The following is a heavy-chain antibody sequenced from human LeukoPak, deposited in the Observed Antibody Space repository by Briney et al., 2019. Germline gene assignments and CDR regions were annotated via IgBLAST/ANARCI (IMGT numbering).Heavy chain of an antibody. CDR3: ARDSYGSGSFSLDS. CDR1: GGSISSSSYY. Sequence: SETLSLTCTVSGGSISSSSYYWGWIRQPPGKGLEWIGYIYYTGSTNYNPSLKSRVTISLDTSKNQFSLKLSSVTAADTAVYYCARDSYGSGSFSLDSWGQGTLVTVSS. CDR2: IYYTGST. V-gene: IGHV4-61*01. J-gene: IGHJ4*02. D-gene: IGHD3-10*01.